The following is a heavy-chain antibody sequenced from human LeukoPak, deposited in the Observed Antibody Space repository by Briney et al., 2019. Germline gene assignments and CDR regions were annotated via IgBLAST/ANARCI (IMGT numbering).Heavy chain of an antibody. Sequence: GGSLRLSCAASAFTFSNYWMTWVRQAPGKGLEWVANIKHDGSDKHYVDSVKGRFTISRDNAKNSLYLEMNSLRVEDTAVYYCARVGGSGWYGRRYYFDYWGQGTLVTVSS. CDR1: AFTFSNYW. V-gene: IGHV3-7*05. CDR3: ARVGGSGWYGRRYYFDY. CDR2: IKHDGSDK. J-gene: IGHJ4*02. D-gene: IGHD6-19*01.